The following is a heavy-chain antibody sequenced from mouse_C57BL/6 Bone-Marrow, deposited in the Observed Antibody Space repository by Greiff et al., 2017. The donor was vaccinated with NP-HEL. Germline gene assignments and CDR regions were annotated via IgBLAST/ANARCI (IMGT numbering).Heavy chain of an antibody. V-gene: IGHV1-76*01. CDR1: GYTFTDYY. Sequence: VQLQQSGAELVRPGASVKLSCKASGYTFTDYYINWVKQRPGQGLEWIARIYPGSGNTYYNEKFKGKATLTAEKSSSTAYMQLSSLTSEDSAVYFCARRGLRPYYYAMDYWGQGTSVTVSS. CDR3: ARRGLRPYYYAMDY. CDR2: IYPGSGNT. J-gene: IGHJ4*01. D-gene: IGHD2-4*01.